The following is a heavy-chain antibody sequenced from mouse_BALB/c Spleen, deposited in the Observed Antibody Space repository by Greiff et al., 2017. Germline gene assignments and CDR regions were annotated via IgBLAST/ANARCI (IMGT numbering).Heavy chain of an antibody. CDR1: GFTFSSYG. CDR3: ARDDGCFFDY. J-gene: IGHJ2*01. V-gene: IGHV5-6*01. D-gene: IGHD2-3*01. CDR2: ISSGGSYT. Sequence: EVKLVESGGDLVKPGGSLKLSCAASGFTFSSYGMSWVRQTPDKRLEWVATISSGGSYTYYPDSVKGRFTISRDNAKNTLYLQMSSLKSEDTAMYYCARDDGCFFDYWGQGTTLTVSS.